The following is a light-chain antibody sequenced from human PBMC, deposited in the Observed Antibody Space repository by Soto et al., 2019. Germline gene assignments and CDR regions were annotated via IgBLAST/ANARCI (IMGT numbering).Light chain of an antibody. CDR2: QAS. CDR1: HSISVW. V-gene: IGKV1-5*03. J-gene: IGKJ2*01. CDR3: QQYYTYPYT. Sequence: DIQMTQSPSTLSSSVGDRVTITCRASHSISVWLASYQQKHGKAPKLLIYQASTLESGVPSRFSGRESGTDFTLTISSLQPDDFATYYCQQYYTYPYTFGQGTKLEIK.